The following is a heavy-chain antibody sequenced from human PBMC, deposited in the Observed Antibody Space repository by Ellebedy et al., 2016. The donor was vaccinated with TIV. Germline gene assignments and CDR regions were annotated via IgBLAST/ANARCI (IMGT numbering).Heavy chain of an antibody. CDR1: GFTFSSYA. V-gene: IGHV3-30*01. Sequence: GESLKISCAASGFTFSSYAMHWVRQAPGKGLEWVAVISYDGSNKYYADSVKGRFTISRDNSKNTLYLQMNSLRAEDTAVYYCARDVPGVRGVRGLGEFDPWGQGTLVTVSS. J-gene: IGHJ5*02. CDR3: ARDVPGVRGVRGLGEFDP. CDR2: ISYDGSNK. D-gene: IGHD3-10*01.